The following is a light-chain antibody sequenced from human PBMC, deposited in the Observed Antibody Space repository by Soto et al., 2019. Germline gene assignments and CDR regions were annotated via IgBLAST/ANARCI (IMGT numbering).Light chain of an antibody. CDR1: QGVSDW. CDR3: QQSYTTPQTT. J-gene: IGKJ5*01. CDR2: AAS. Sequence: DIQMTQSPSSVSASVGDSVTITCRASQGVSDWVAWYQQKPGKAPQLLIYAASSLQSGVPSRFSGSGSGTDFTLTINSLQPEDFATYYCQQSYTTPQTTFGQGTRLEI. V-gene: IGKV1-12*01.